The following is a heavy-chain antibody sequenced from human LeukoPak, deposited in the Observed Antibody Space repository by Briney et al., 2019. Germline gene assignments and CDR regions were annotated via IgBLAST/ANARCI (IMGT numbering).Heavy chain of an antibody. CDR3: AKENRGGTAMVTNYYYYYGMDV. Sequence: GGSLRLSCAASGFTFSSYGMHWVRQAPGKGLEWVAVISYDGSNKYYADSVKGRFTISRDNSKNTLYLQTNSLRAEDTAVYYCAKENRGGTAMVTNYYYYYGMDVWGQGTTVTVSS. D-gene: IGHD5-18*01. V-gene: IGHV3-30*18. J-gene: IGHJ6*02. CDR1: GFTFSSYG. CDR2: ISYDGSNK.